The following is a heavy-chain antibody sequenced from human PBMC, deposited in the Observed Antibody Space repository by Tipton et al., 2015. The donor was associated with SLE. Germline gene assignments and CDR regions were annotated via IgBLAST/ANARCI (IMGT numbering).Heavy chain of an antibody. J-gene: IGHJ3*02. D-gene: IGHD4-11*01. CDR3: ARGTTVTRGNAFDI. CDR2: INHSGGT. CDR1: GESLSDHY. Sequence: TLSLTCAVYGESLSDHYWNWIRQPPGKGLEWIGEINHSGGTNYNPSLKSRVTISVDTSKNQFSLKLSSVTAADTAVYYCARGTTVTRGNAFDIWGQGTMVTVSS. V-gene: IGHV4-34*01.